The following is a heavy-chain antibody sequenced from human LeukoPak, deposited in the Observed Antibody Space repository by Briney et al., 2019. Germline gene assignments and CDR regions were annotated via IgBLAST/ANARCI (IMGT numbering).Heavy chain of an antibody. V-gene: IGHV1-18*01. CDR2: ISAYNGNT. D-gene: IGHD1/OR15-1a*01. CDR3: ARDLAWGYVEQRLGWLDP. Sequence: ASVKVSCKASGYIFTDYGITWVRQAPGQGLEWMGWISAYNGNTNYAQKFQGRFTMTIDTSTTTAYMELRSLRFDDTAVYYCARDLAWGYVEQRLGWLDPWGQGAQVTVSS. CDR1: GYIFTDYG. J-gene: IGHJ5*02.